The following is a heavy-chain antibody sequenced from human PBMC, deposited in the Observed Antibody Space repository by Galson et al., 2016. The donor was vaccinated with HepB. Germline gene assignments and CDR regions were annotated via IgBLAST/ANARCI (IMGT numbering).Heavy chain of an antibody. V-gene: IGHV3-30*04. J-gene: IGHJ4*02. CDR2: ISYDGSNK. Sequence: SLRLSCAASGLTFRSYAMHWVRQAPGKGLEWVAVISYDGSNKYYADSVKGRFTISRDKSKNTLYLQMNSLRAEDTAVYYCARDADIVKVPAAIRGDYWGQGTLVTVSS. CDR3: ARDADIVKVPAAIRGDY. D-gene: IGHD2-2*02. CDR1: GLTFRSYA.